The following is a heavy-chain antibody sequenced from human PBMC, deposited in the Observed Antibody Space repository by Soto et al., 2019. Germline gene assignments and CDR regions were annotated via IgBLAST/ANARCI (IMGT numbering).Heavy chain of an antibody. CDR2: ISAYNGST. Sequence: ASVKVSCKASGYTFTSYGISWVRQAPGQGLEWMGWISAYNGSTSYAQKFQGRVTMTRDTSTSTVYMELSSLRSEDTAVYYCARDIVLVPAAESYYYYGMDVWGQGTTVTAP. D-gene: IGHD2-2*01. CDR3: ARDIVLVPAAESYYYYGMDV. CDR1: GYTFTSYG. V-gene: IGHV1-18*01. J-gene: IGHJ6*02.